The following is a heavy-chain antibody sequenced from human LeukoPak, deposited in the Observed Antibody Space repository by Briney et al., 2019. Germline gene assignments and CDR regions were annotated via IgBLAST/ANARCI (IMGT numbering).Heavy chain of an antibody. CDR2: IYTNGDT. Sequence: SETLSLTCTDSGGSISGYYWSWIRQPAGQGLEWIGRIYTNGDTRYNPSLKSRVTISVDTSKNQLSLKLRPVTAADTAVYYCARAAGAAGGQYFDYWGQGTLVTVSS. D-gene: IGHD6-13*01. CDR1: GGSISGYY. CDR3: ARAAGAAGGQYFDY. J-gene: IGHJ4*02. V-gene: IGHV4-4*07.